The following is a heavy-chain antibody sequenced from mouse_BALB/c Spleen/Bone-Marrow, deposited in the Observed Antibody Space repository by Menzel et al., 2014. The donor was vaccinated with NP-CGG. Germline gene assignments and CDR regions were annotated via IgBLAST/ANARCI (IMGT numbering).Heavy chain of an antibody. J-gene: IGHJ3*01. CDR2: ISSGGSYT. CDR3: ARQYDYDGAWFAY. D-gene: IGHD2-4*01. V-gene: IGHV5-9-3*01. Sequence: EVKVVESGGGLVKPGGSLKLSSAASGFTFSSYAMSWVRQTPEKRLEWVATISSGGSYTYYPDSVKGRFTISRDNAKNTLYLQMSSLRSEDTAMYYCARQYDYDGAWFAYWGQGTLVTVSA. CDR1: GFTFSSYA.